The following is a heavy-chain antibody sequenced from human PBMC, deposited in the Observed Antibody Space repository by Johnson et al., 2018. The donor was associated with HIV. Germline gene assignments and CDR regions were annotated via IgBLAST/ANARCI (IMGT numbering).Heavy chain of an antibody. Sequence: VQLVESGGSVVRPGGSLRLSCAGSGFIFDDYDMTWVRQSPGKGLEWVSGINWNGGRTGYADSVNGRFTISRENAKNSLYLQMNSLRVEDTALYYCARSPRYCTGGNCLSHAFDIWGQGTMVTVS. J-gene: IGHJ3*02. CDR3: ARSPRYCTGGNCLSHAFDI. D-gene: IGHD2-15*01. V-gene: IGHV3-20*04. CDR1: GFIFDDYD. CDR2: INWNGGRT.